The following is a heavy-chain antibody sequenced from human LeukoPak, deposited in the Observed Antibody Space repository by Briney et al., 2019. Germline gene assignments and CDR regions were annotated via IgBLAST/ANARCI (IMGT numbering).Heavy chain of an antibody. CDR2: IYHSGST. CDR3: ARGGAAHLHFQN. J-gene: IGHJ1*01. V-gene: IGHV4-59*01. CDR1: GGSISTYY. D-gene: IGHD6-6*01. Sequence: SETLSLTCTVSGGSISTYYWNWIRQPPGKGLEWIGYIYHSGSTNYNPSLQSRVTISVDTSKNQFSLNLNSVTAADTAVYYCARGGAAHLHFQNWGQGTLVTVSS.